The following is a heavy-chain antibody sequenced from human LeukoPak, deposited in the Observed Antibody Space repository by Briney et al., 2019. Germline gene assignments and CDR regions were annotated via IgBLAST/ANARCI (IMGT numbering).Heavy chain of an antibody. V-gene: IGHV1-69*01. CDR3: ATDHERAGDISPFYLDV. Sequence: GASVKVSCKASGGAFSSYAFSWVRQAPDQGLEWMGGIVPMFGTPTYSQKFKGRITLTADESTSTAYMELSSLRSEDTALYYCATDHERAGDISPFYLDVWGKGTTVTVSS. CDR2: IVPMFGTP. J-gene: IGHJ6*03. CDR1: GGAFSSYA. D-gene: IGHD7-27*01.